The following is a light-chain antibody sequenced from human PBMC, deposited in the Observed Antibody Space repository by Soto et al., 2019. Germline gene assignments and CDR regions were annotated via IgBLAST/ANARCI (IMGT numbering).Light chain of an antibody. V-gene: IGLV2-14*01. Sequence: QSALTQPPSASGSPGQSVTISCTGTSSDVGAYDYVSWYQQHPGKAPKLMIYEVSNRPSGVSRRFSGSKSGNTASLTISGRQAEDEAHYYCSSYTSDNRDYVFGTGTKLTVL. CDR1: SSDVGAYDY. CDR2: EVS. J-gene: IGLJ1*01. CDR3: SSYTSDNRDYV.